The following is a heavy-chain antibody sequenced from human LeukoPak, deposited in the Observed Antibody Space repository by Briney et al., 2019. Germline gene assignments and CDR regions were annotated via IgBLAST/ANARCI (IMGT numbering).Heavy chain of an antibody. V-gene: IGHV3-30*04. CDR2: ISYDGSNK. CDR3: ARGSLWELLRFDY. Sequence: GGSLRLSCAASGFTFSSYAMHWVRQAPGKGLEWVAVISYDGSNKYYADSAKGRFTISRDNSKNTLYLQMNSLRAEDTAVYYCARGSLWELLRFDYWGQGTLVTVSS. J-gene: IGHJ4*02. CDR1: GFTFSSYA. D-gene: IGHD1-26*01.